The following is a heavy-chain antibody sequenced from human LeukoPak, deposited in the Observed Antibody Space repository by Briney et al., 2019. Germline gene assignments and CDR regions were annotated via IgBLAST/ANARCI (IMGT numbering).Heavy chain of an antibody. CDR2: IKQDGSEK. V-gene: IGHV3-7*01. Sequence: GGSLRLSCAASGFTFSSYWMSWVRQAPGKGLEWVANIKQDGSEKYYVDSVKGRFTISRDNAKNSLYLQMNSLRAEDTAVYYCTRHAHDFWSGLDLFDYWGQGTLVTVSS. D-gene: IGHD3-3*01. CDR3: TRHAHDFWSGLDLFDY. CDR1: GFTFSSYW. J-gene: IGHJ4*02.